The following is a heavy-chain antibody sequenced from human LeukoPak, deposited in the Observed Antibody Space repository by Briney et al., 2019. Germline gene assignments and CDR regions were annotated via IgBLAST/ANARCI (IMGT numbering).Heavy chain of an antibody. D-gene: IGHD3-10*01. J-gene: IGHJ4*02. CDR2: VYYTGST. CDR1: GGSISSYY. CDR3: ARALSGYGSGKGYFDS. Sequence: SETLSLTCTVSGGSISSYYWSWIRQPPGKGLEWIGYVYYTGSTNYNPSLKSRVTISIDTSKNHFSLKLTSVTAADTAIYYCARALSGYGSGKGYFDSWGQGTLVTVPS. V-gene: IGHV4-59*12.